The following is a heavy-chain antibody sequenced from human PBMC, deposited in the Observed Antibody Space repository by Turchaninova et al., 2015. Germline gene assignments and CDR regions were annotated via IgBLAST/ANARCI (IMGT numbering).Heavy chain of an antibody. V-gene: IGHV4-34*01. Sequence: QVQLQQWGAGLLNPSETLSLTCAGYGWSFRGSHWNWLRQPPGKGLEWIGEISEDEGTNYNSALKIRATISVDTSKNQFSLNLMAVTAADTAVYYCARGLDRIKLGYWGQGTLVTVSS. J-gene: IGHJ4*02. D-gene: IGHD5-18*01. CDR3: ARGLDRIKLGY. CDR1: GWSFRGSH. CDR2: ISEDEGT.